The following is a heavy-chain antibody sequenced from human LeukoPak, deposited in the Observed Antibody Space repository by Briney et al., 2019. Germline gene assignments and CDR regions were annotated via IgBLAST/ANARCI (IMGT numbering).Heavy chain of an antibody. CDR1: GYTFTSYD. J-gene: IGHJ5*02. CDR2: MNPNSGNT. Sequence: ASVKVSCKASGYTFTSYDINWVRQATGQGLEWMGWMNPNSGNTGYAQKFQGRVTMTRNTSISTAYIELSSLRSEDTAVYYCARAPMVRGVIVNWFDPWGQGTLVTVSS. D-gene: IGHD3-10*01. V-gene: IGHV1-8*01. CDR3: ARAPMVRGVIVNWFDP.